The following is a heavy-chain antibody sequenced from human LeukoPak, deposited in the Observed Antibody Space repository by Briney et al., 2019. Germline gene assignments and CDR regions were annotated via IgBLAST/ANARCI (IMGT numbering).Heavy chain of an antibody. Sequence: GGSLRLSCAASGFTFTSYTMNWVRQAPGKGLEWVSSISSSSSDISYADSLKGRFTISRDNANNLLYVQMNSLRAEDTAVYYCASRYEGASYFYYGMDVWGQGTTVTVSS. CDR3: ASRYEGASYFYYGMDV. CDR1: GFTFTSYT. V-gene: IGHV3-21*01. CDR2: ISSSSSDI. D-gene: IGHD1-14*01. J-gene: IGHJ6*02.